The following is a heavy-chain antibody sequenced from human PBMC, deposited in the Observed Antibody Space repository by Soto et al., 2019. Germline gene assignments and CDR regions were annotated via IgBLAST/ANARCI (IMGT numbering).Heavy chain of an antibody. J-gene: IGHJ5*02. CDR2: TYYRSKWYN. V-gene: IGHV6-1*01. CDR1: GDSVSSNSAA. CDR3: ARSSSSWYEGVWWFDP. D-gene: IGHD6-13*01. Sequence: SQTLSLTCAISGDSVSSNSAAWNWIRQSPSRGLEWLGRTYYRSKWYNDYAVSVKSRITINPDTSKNKFSLQLNSVTPEDTAVYYCARSSSSWYEGVWWFDPWGQGTLVTVSS.